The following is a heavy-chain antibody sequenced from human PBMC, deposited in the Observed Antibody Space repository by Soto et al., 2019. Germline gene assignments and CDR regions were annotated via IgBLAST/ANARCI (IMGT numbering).Heavy chain of an antibody. CDR3: ARDRYCSGGSCYYYYMEV. D-gene: IGHD2-15*01. CDR1: GYTFTSYG. Sequence: QVQLVQSGAEVKKPGASVKVSCKASGYTFTSYGISWVRQAPGQGLEWMGWISAYNGNTNYAQKLQGRVTMTTDTSTSTAYMELRSLRSDDADVYYCARDRYCSGGSCYYYYMEVWGKGTTVTVSS. V-gene: IGHV1-18*01. CDR2: ISAYNGNT. J-gene: IGHJ6*03.